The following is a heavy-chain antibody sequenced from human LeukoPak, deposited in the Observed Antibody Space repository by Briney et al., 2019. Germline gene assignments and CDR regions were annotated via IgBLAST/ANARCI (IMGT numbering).Heavy chain of an antibody. Sequence: KPSETLSLTCTVSGGSISSYYWSWIRQPPGKGLEWIGEINHSGSTKYNPSLKSRVTTSVDTSKNQFSLKLSSVTAADTAVYYCARGGGLGLRYWGQGTLVTVSS. CDR2: INHSGST. J-gene: IGHJ4*02. CDR1: GGSISSYY. CDR3: ARGGGLGLRY. V-gene: IGHV4-34*01. D-gene: IGHD3-16*01.